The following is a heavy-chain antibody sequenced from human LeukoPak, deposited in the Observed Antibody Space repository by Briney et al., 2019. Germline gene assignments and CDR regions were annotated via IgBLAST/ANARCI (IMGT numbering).Heavy chain of an antibody. CDR2: ISGSGDRT. J-gene: IGHJ4*02. V-gene: IGHV3-23*01. CDR1: GFTFSSYA. CDR3: ARDHSEPGVFLDH. Sequence: PGGSLRLSCAASGFTFSSYAMSWVRQAPGKGLEWVSAISGSGDRTYYADSVKGRFTISRDNSKNTLYLQMNSLRAEDAAVYYCARDHSEPGVFLDHWGQGTLVTVSS. D-gene: IGHD1-14*01.